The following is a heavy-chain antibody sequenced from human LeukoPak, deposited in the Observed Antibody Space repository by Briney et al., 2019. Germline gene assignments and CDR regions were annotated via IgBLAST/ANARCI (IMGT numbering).Heavy chain of an antibody. J-gene: IGHJ5*02. CDR1: GGSISSYY. CDR3: ARPKFGHLEGWFDP. Sequence: SETLPLTCTVSGGSISSYYWSWIRQPPGKGLEWIGYIYYSGSTNYNPSLKSRVTISVDTSKNQFSLKLSSVTAADTAVYYCARPKFGHLEGWFDPWGQGTLVTASS. CDR2: IYYSGST. V-gene: IGHV4-59*08. D-gene: IGHD3-16*01.